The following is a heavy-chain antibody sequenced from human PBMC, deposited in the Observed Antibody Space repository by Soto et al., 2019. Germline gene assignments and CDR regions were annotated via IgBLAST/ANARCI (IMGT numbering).Heavy chain of an antibody. Sequence: ASETLSLTCTVSGGSISSGGSSWSWIRQHPGKGLEWIGYIFYSGTTYYNPSLKSRVTISVDTSKNQFSLKLSSVTAADTAVYYCASYCISTSCYPGGDAFDIWGQGTMVTVSS. V-gene: IGHV4-31*02. J-gene: IGHJ3*02. CDR3: ASYCISTSCYPGGDAFDI. D-gene: IGHD2-2*01. CDR2: IFYSGTT. CDR1: GGSISSGGSS.